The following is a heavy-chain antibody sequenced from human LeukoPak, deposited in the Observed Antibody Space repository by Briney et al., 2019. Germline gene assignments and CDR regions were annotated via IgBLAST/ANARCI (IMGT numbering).Heavy chain of an antibody. J-gene: IGHJ4*02. V-gene: IGHV4-39*01. Sequence: SETLSLTCTVSGGSISSSSSYWGWIRQPPGKGLEWIGSIYYSGSTYYNPSLKSRVTISVDTSKNQFSLKLSSVTAADTAVYYCAGPKYYFDYWGQGTLVTVSS. CDR1: GGSISSSSSY. CDR3: AGPKYYFDY. CDR2: IYYSGST.